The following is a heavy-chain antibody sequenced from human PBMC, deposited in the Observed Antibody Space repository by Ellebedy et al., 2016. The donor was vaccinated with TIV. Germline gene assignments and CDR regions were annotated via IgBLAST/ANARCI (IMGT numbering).Heavy chain of an antibody. J-gene: IGHJ4*02. CDR1: GFTFDDYA. CDR2: ISWNSGRI. Sequence: GGSLRLXCAASGFTFDDYAMHWVRQAPGKGLEWVSGISWNSGRIGYADSVKGRFTISRDNSKNTLYLQMNSLRAEDTAVYYCARDPRSSWYSHPFDYWGQGTLVTVSS. V-gene: IGHV3-9*01. CDR3: ARDPRSSWYSHPFDY. D-gene: IGHD6-13*01.